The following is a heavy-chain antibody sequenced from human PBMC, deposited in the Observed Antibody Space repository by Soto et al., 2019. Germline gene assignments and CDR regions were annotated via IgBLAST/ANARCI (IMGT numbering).Heavy chain of an antibody. V-gene: IGHV4-34*12. CDR1: GGSFSGYY. Sequence: QVQVKQWGEGLMKTSESLSLTCAVYGGSFSGYYWSWIRQPPGKGLEWIGGIFHGGSTNYSPSLKSRVTISVDTSKNQFSLELRSVTAADTAVYYCARPHYDSNTFYFFFDYWGQGTLVTFCS. CDR3: ARPHYDSNTFYFFFDY. CDR2: IFHGGST. J-gene: IGHJ4*02. D-gene: IGHD3-22*01.